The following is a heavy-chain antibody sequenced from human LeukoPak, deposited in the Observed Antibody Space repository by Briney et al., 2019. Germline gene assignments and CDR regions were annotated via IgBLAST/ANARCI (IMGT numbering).Heavy chain of an antibody. V-gene: IGHV4-61*01. CDR1: GGSISISSYY. Sequence: SETLSLTCTVSGGSISISSYYWSWIRQSPGKGLEWIGYVFYSGKTDYSPSLRSRVSMSVDTSKNQFSLKVTSVTAADTAVYYCARDTNLRDSFDIWGQGTVVTVSS. D-gene: IGHD2-8*01. J-gene: IGHJ3*02. CDR3: ARDTNLRDSFDI. CDR2: VFYSGKT.